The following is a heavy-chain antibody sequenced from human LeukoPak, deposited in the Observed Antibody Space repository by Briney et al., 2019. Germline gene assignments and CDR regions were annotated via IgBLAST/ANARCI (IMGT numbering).Heavy chain of an antibody. CDR3: ARGSRGKNIVVGPAARVYFDY. CDR1: GGSFSGYY. CDR2: INHSGST. D-gene: IGHD2-2*01. V-gene: IGHV4-34*01. Sequence: SETLSLTCAVYGGSFSGYYWSWIRQPPGKGLEWIGEINHSGSTNYNPSLKSRVTISVDTSKNQFSLKLSSVTAADTAVYYCARGSRGKNIVVGPAARVYFDYWGQGTLVTVSS. J-gene: IGHJ4*02.